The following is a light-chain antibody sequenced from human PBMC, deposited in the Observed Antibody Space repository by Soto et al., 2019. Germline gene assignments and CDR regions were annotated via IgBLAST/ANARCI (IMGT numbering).Light chain of an antibody. V-gene: IGKV1-9*01. CDR3: QQLNSYPSIT. CDR1: RDISNS. CDR2: GAS. J-gene: IGKJ5*01. Sequence: DIQMTQSPSSVSASVGDRVTITCRASRDISNSLAWYQQTPGKAPKLLLRGASSLHRGVPSRFSGSGSGTEFTLTISSLQPEDFATYYCQQLNSYPSITFGQGTRLEIK.